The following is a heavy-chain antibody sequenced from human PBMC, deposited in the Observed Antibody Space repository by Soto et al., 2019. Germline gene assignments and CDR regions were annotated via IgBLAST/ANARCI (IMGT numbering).Heavy chain of an antibody. CDR2: IDYSGST. D-gene: IGHD2-2*01. J-gene: IGHJ3*02. Sequence: QVQLQESGPGLVKPSQTLSLTCTVSGGSISSGGYYWSWIRQHPGKGLEWIGYIDYSGSTYYNPSLTSRLTISVATSKNQLPLKLSALTAADTAVYSCARDPIVVVPAAKTYDAFDIWGQGTMVTVSS. V-gene: IGHV4-31*03. CDR3: ARDPIVVVPAAKTYDAFDI. CDR1: GGSISSGGYY.